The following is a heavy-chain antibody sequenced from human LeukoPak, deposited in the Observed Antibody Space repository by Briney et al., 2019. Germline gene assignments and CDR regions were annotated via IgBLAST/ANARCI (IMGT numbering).Heavy chain of an antibody. D-gene: IGHD3-10*01. CDR1: GFTFSSYE. CDR3: AKVGGLGSFYLYPYFHS. J-gene: IGHJ4*02. V-gene: IGHV3-9*01. CDR2: ISWNSDTT. Sequence: GGSLRLSCAASGFTFSSYEMNWVRQAPGKGLEWVSGISWNSDTTVYADSVKGRFTISRDNAKNSLYLQMNSLRTEDTALYYCAKVGGLGSFYLYPYFHSWGQGTLVTVSS.